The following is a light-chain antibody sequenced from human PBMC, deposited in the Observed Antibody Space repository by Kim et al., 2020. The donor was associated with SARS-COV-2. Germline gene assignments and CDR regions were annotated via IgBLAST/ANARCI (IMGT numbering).Light chain of an antibody. Sequence: PGHSVTISRTGTSSDVGGYNYVSWYQQHPGKAPKLMIYEVSKRPSGVPDRFSGSKSGNTASLTVSGLQAEDEGYYYCSSYAGTFYVFGTGTKVTVL. CDR1: SSDVGGYNY. J-gene: IGLJ1*01. CDR2: EVS. CDR3: SSYAGTFYV. V-gene: IGLV2-8*01.